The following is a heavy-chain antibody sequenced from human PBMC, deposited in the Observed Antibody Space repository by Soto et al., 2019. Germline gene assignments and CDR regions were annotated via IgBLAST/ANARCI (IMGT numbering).Heavy chain of an antibody. J-gene: IGHJ4*02. CDR3: ARSHIVPRLFMYPYDY. D-gene: IGHD5-12*01. V-gene: IGHV4-61*01. Sequence: PSETLSLTCTVSGGSVSSGSYYWSWIRQPPGKGLEWIGYIYYNGSTNYNHSLKSRVTISVDTSKNQFSLKLSSVTAADSAFYYCARSHIVPRLFMYPYDYWGQGTLVTVSS. CDR2: IYYNGST. CDR1: GGSVSSGSYY.